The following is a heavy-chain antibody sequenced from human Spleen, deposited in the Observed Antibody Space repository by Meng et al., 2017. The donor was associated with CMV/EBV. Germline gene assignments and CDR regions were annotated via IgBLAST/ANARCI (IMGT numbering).Heavy chain of an antibody. V-gene: IGHV4-4*07. D-gene: IGHD6-19*01. CDR2: IYTSGST. J-gene: IGHJ4*02. CDR3: ARGGYYYSSGWYSDY. Sequence: QVQLQESGPGLVKPSETLSLTCTVSGGSISSYYWSWIRQPAGKGLEWIGRIYTSGSTNYNPSLKSRVTMSVDTSKNQFSLKLSSVTAADTAVYYCARGGYYYSSGWYSDYWGQGTLVTVSS. CDR1: GGSISSYY.